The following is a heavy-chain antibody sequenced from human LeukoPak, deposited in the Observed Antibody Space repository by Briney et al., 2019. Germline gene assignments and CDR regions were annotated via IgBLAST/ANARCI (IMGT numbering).Heavy chain of an antibody. V-gene: IGHV3-21*01. CDR1: GFTFSSYR. J-gene: IGHJ4*02. CDR2: ISSSSSYI. CDR3: ARDISAAGTCFDY. Sequence: GGSLRLSCAASGFTFSSYRMNWVRQAPGKGLEWVSSISSSSSYIYYADSVKGRFTISRDNAKNSLYLQMNSLRAEDTAVYYCARDISAAGTCFDYWGQGTLVTVSS. D-gene: IGHD6-13*01.